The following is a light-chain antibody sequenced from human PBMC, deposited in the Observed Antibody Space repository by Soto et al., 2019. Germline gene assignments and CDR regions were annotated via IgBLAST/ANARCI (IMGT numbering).Light chain of an antibody. CDR3: GSYTTSDTGV. J-gene: IGLJ3*02. Sequence: QSVLTQPASVSGSPGQSITISCTGTSSDIGAYNHVSWYQQYPGKAPTLMIYEVTNRPSGVSSLSSVSKSGTTASLAISGLQAEDEGDYDCGSYTTSDTGVFGGGTKVTVL. CDR1: SSDIGAYNH. CDR2: EVT. V-gene: IGLV2-14*01.